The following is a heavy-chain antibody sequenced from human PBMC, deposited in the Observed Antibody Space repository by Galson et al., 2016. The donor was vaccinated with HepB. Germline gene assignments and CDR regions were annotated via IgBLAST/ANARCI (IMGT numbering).Heavy chain of an antibody. CDR2: ISTNGISQ. Sequence: ALRLSCAASGFTFSKYALHWVRQAPGKGLEWVAVISTNGISQNYEDSVKGRFTVYRDNSKNTVDLQMNSLRPEDTAVYYCAKGQGILRHFDWLTYDAFDMWGQGTMVTVSS. CDR1: GFTFSKYA. J-gene: IGHJ3*02. CDR3: AKGQGILRHFDWLTYDAFDM. D-gene: IGHD3-9*01. V-gene: IGHV3-30*04.